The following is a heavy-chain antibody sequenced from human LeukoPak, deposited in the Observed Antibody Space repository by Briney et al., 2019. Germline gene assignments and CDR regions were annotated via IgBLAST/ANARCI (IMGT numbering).Heavy chain of an antibody. Sequence: SVKVSCKASGDTFSSFAVSWVRQAPGQGLEWMGRIIPLFGTADYAQRYQGRVTISADNSLNTAYLELSSLTSEDTAVYYCASPYDYGDHYLDALHIWGQGTIVTVSS. J-gene: IGHJ3*02. CDR1: GDTFSSFA. CDR3: ASPYDYGDHYLDALHI. CDR2: IIPLFGTA. V-gene: IGHV1-69*06. D-gene: IGHD4-17*01.